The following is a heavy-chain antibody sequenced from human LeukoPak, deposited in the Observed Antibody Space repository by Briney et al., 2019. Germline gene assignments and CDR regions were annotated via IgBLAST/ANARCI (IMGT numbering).Heavy chain of an antibody. V-gene: IGHV3-30*14. D-gene: IGHD3-16*01. CDR2: ISSDGTNK. CDR3: VKELVTGGAFDI. Sequence: PGGSLRLSCVASGFTFRSYAMHWVRQAPGKGLEWLIVISSDGTNKYYADSVRGRFTISRDNSKNTLYLQMNSLRTEDTAVYYCVKELVTGGAFDIWGQGTMVTVSS. J-gene: IGHJ3*02. CDR1: GFTFRSYA.